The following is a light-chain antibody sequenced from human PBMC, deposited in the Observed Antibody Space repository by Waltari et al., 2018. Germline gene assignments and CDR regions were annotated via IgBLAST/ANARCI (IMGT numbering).Light chain of an antibody. Sequence: DIQMTQSPSSLSASVGDRVTITCRASQTIYTSLAWYQQKAGKVPKLLIYAASTLQAGVPSRFSGSGSETDFTLTISSLQPEDVASYYCQKYHSAITFGGGTKEEIK. V-gene: IGKV1-27*01. CDR1: QTIYTS. CDR3: QKYHSAIT. CDR2: AAS. J-gene: IGKJ4*01.